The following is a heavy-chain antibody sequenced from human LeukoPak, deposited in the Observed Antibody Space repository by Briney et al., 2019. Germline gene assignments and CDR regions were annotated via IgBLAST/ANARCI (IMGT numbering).Heavy chain of an antibody. D-gene: IGHD5/OR15-5a*01. Sequence: GGSLRLSCAASGFNFNDYYMSWIRQAPGKGLEWVSYITTGRTLSYADSVKGRFTISRDNAKNSLFLQMKSLRAEDTAVYYCARVVSSRSTVGFDPWGQGTLVTVSS. CDR1: GFNFNDYY. V-gene: IGHV3-11*04. CDR3: ARVVSSRSTVGFDP. CDR2: ITTGRTL. J-gene: IGHJ5*02.